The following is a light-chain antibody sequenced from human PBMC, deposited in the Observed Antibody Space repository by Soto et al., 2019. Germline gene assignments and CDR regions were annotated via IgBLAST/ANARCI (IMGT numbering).Light chain of an antibody. CDR3: HQYYSPPRYT. CDR2: WAS. CDR1: QNVLYSSNNKNL. V-gene: IGKV4-1*01. J-gene: IGKJ2*01. Sequence: DIVMTQSPEYLAVSLGERATINCKSSQNVLYSSNNKNLIAWYQQKPGQPPKLLIYWASTRESGVPDRFSGNGPVRDFTLTISSLQAEDVAVYYCHQYYSPPRYTFGQGTRLEIK.